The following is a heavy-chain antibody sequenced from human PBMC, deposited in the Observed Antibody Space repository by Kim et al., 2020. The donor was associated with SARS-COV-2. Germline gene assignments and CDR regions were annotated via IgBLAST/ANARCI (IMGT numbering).Heavy chain of an antibody. J-gene: IGHJ3*02. CDR3: AREAYCGGDCYSPPWLRGAFDI. Sequence: GGSLRLSCAASGFTFSDYYMSWIRQAPGKGLEWVSYISSSGSTIYYADSVKGRFTISRDNAKNSLYLQMNSLRAEDTAVYYCAREAYCGGDCYSPPWLRGAFDILCQGTMVTVSS. V-gene: IGHV3-11*01. CDR2: ISSSGSTI. D-gene: IGHD2-21*01. CDR1: GFTFSDYY.